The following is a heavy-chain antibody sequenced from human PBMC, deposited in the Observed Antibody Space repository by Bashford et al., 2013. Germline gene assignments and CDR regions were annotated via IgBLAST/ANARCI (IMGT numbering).Heavy chain of an antibody. Sequence: ESLKISCKGSGXRFTTSWIAWVRHVPGKGLEWMGIIFPGDSDVRYSPSFQGQVTMSADKSLSTAYLQWSSLKASDSALYYCARLGEYRSGGTSYAGGFFDYWGQGTVVTVSS. J-gene: IGHJ4*02. CDR2: IFPGDSDV. CDR1: GXRFTTSW. V-gene: IGHV5-51*01. D-gene: IGHD2-15*01. CDR3: ARLGEYRSGGTSYAGGFFDY.